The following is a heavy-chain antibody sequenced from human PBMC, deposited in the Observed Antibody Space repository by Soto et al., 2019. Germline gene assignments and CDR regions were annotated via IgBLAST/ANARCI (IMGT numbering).Heavy chain of an antibody. J-gene: IGHJ4*02. CDR2: IYPGDSDT. Sequence: LGESLKISCKGSGYSFTGYWIGWVRQMPGKGLEWMGIIYPGDSDTRYSPSFQGQVTISADKSISTAYLQWSSLKASDTAMYYCARGGGLLWFGESQGPLDYWGQGTLVTVSS. CDR1: GYSFTGYW. V-gene: IGHV5-51*01. CDR3: ARGGGLLWFGESQGPLDY. D-gene: IGHD3-10*01.